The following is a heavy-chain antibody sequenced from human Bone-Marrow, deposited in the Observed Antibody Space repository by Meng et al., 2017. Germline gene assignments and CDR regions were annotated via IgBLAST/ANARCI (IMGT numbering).Heavy chain of an antibody. Sequence: QVPLNDSVPGLVKPWEPLSLTCTVSSGSINRYFWNRIRKPQGKGPEWNGYISYSGSTNYIPSLKSLVTISVDTSKNQFTLKLSSVTAADTAVYYCARAIATRPDVFDYWGQGTLVTVSS. V-gene: IGHV4-59*01. J-gene: IGHJ4*02. CDR1: SGSINRYF. D-gene: IGHD6-6*01. CDR2: ISYSGST. CDR3: ARAIATRPDVFDY.